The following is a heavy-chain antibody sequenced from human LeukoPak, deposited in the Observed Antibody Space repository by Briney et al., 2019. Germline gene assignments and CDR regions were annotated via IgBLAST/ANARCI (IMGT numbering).Heavy chain of an antibody. CDR2: IVVGSGNT. CDR3: TRGDCSGGSCYSIHDYYYYYYMDV. V-gene: IGHV1-58*02. CDR1: GFTFTSSA. D-gene: IGHD2-15*01. J-gene: IGHJ6*03. Sequence: GTSVKVSCKASGFTFTSSAMQWVRQARGQRLEWIGWIVVGSGNTNYAQKFQERVTITRDMSTSTAYMELSSLRSEDTAVYYCTRGDCSGGSCYSIHDYYYYYYMDVWGKGTTVTVSS.